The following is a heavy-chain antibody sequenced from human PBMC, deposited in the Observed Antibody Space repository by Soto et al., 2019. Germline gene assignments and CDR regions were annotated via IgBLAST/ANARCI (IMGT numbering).Heavy chain of an antibody. D-gene: IGHD2-2*01. CDR3: ASLHCNSLNCDPLDP. J-gene: IGHJ5*02. CDR2: MCYNGST. CDR1: GGSISSGTYY. Sequence: QLQLQESGPGLVKPSETLSLTCTVSGGSISSGTYYWGWIRQPPGKGLEWIGSMCYNGSTSYNPSLKSRVTLSVDTATNQLALRLSYVTAADTAVYYCASLHCNSLNCDPLDPWGQGTLVTVSS. V-gene: IGHV4-39*01.